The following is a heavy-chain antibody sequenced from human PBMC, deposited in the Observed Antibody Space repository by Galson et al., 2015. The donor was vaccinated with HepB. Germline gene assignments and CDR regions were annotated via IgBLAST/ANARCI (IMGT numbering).Heavy chain of an antibody. CDR1: GGTLSSYA. CDR2: IIPIFGTA. V-gene: IGHV1-69*13. D-gene: IGHD3-3*01. J-gene: IGHJ4*02. Sequence: SVKVSCKASGGTLSSYAISWVRQAPGQGLEWMGGIIPIFGTANYAQKFQGRVTITADESTSTAYMELSSLGSEDTAVYYCASSPRSASLYYDFWSGYDYWGQGTLVTVSS. CDR3: ASSPRSASLYYDFWSGYDY.